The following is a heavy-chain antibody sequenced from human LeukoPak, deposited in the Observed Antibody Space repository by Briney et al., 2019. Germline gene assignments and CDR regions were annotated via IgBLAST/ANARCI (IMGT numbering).Heavy chain of an antibody. D-gene: IGHD3-10*01. J-gene: IGHJ4*02. V-gene: IGHV4-59*11. CDR2: IYYSGTT. CDR1: GGSISPLY. CDR3: ARGGVAAKYYFDS. Sequence: SETLSLACTVSGGSISPLYWSWIRQPPGKGLEFIGYIYYSGTTNYNPSLKSRVTLSVDTSKNQFSLKLSSVTAADTAVYYCARGGVAAKYYFDSWGQGTLVTVSS.